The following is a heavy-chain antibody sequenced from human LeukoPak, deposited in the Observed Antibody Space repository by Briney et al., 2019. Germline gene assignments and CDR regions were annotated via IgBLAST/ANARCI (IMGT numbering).Heavy chain of an antibody. J-gene: IGHJ4*02. V-gene: IGHV4-59*01. CDR2: IFYSGST. CDR3: ARVRGCSSTSCHYFDN. CDR1: GDSISSFF. D-gene: IGHD2-2*01. Sequence: PSQTLSLTCTVSGDSISSFFWSWIRQPPGKGQEWIGYIFYSGSTNYTPSLKSRVTISVDTSKNQFSLKLSSVTAADTAVYYCARVRGCSSTSCHYFDNWGQGTLVTVSS.